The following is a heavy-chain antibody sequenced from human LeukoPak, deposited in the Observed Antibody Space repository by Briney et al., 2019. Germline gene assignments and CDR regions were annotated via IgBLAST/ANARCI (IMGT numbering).Heavy chain of an antibody. CDR2: INHSGST. J-gene: IGHJ4*02. D-gene: IGHD1-7*01. V-gene: IGHV4-34*01. CDR1: GGSFSGYY. Sequence: PSETLSLTCAVYGGSFSGYYWSWIRQPPGKGLEWIGEINHSGSTNYNPSLKSRVTISVDTSKNQFSLKLSSVTAADTAVYYRARAAGTTRGYPYWGQGTLVTVSS. CDR3: ARAAGTTRGYPY.